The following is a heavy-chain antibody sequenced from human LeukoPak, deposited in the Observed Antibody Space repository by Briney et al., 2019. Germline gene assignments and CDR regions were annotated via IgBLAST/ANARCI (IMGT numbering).Heavy chain of an antibody. CDR1: GYTXTSYG. CDR3: ARNFDWLLSINWFDP. V-gene: IGHV1-18*04. D-gene: IGHD3-9*01. CDR2: ISAYNGNT. Sequence: GASVKVSCKASGYTXTSYGISWVRQAPGQGLEWMGWISAYNGNTNYAQKLQGRVTMTTDTSTSTAYMELRSLRSDDTAVYYCARNFDWLLSINWFDPWGQGTLVTVSS. J-gene: IGHJ5*02.